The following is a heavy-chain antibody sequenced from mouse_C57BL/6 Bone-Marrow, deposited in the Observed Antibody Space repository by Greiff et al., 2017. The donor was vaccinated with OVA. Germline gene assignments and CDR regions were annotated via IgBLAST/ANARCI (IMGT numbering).Heavy chain of an antibody. D-gene: IGHD2-13*01. CDR3: ARCYYGAYYAMDY. CDR2: IDPSDSYT. CDR1: GYTFTSYW. Sequence: QVQLQQPGAELVMPGASVKLSCKASGYTFTSYWMHWVKQRPGQGLEWIGEIDPSDSYTNYNQKFKGKSTLTVDKSSSTAYMQLRSLTSEDSAVYYCARCYYGAYYAMDYWGQGTSVTVSS. J-gene: IGHJ4*01. V-gene: IGHV1-69*01.